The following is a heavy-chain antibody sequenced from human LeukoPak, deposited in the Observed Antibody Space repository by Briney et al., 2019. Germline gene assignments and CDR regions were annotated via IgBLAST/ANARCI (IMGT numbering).Heavy chain of an antibody. CDR3: ARDRIGLDP. D-gene: IGHD2-21*01. CDR1: GYSISSYY. V-gene: IGHV4-59*01. J-gene: IGHJ5*02. CDR2: IYYSGST. Sequence: SETLSLTCTVSGYSISSYYWSWIRQPPGKGLEWIGDIYYSGSTNYNPSLKSRVTISVDTSKNQFSLKLSSVTAADTAVYYCARDRIGLDPWGQGTLVTVSS.